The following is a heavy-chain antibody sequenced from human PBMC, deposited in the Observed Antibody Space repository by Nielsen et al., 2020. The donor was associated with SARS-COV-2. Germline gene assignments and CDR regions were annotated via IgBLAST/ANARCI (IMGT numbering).Heavy chain of an antibody. J-gene: IGHJ4*02. V-gene: IGHV3-13*04. CDR2: IGTAGDT. D-gene: IGHD6-19*01. CDR3: ARDALSGSFDY. Sequence: GESLKISCAASGFTFSSYDMHWVRQATGKGLEWVSAIGTAGDTYYPGSVKGRFTISRENAKNSLYLQMNSLRAGDTAVYYCARDALSGSFDYWGQGTLVTVSS. CDR1: GFTFSSYD.